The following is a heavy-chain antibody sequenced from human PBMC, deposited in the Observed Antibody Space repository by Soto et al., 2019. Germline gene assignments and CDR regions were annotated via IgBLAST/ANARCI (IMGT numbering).Heavy chain of an antibody. D-gene: IGHD3-22*01. J-gene: IGHJ4*02. Sequence: SETLSLTCTVSGGSISSYYWSWIRQPPGKGLEWIGYIYYSGSTNYNPSLKSRVTISVDTSKNQFSLKLSSVTAADTAVYYCGRETGYDSRAYDYWRQGNLVTV. V-gene: IGHV4-59*12. CDR1: GGSISSYY. CDR3: GRETGYDSRAYDY. CDR2: IYYSGST.